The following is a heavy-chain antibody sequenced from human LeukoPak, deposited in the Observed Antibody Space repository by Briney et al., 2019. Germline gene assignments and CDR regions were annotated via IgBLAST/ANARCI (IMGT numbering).Heavy chain of an antibody. Sequence: SETLSLTCTVSGGSLSSYYWSWIRQPPGKGLEWIGYIYYSGSTNYNPSLKSRVTISVDTSKNQFSLKLSSVTAADTAVYYCARIAAGTEWYFDYWGQGTLVTVSS. CDR1: GGSLSSYY. CDR3: ARIAAGTEWYFDY. V-gene: IGHV4-59*01. D-gene: IGHD6-13*01. CDR2: IYYSGST. J-gene: IGHJ4*02.